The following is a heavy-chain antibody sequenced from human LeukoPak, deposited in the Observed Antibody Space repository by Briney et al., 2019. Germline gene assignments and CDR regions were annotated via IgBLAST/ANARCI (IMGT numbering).Heavy chain of an antibody. J-gene: IGHJ5*02. D-gene: IGHD4-11*01. CDR3: ARDPKYQIPGYSNYVGGPWFDP. CDR1: GYTFTNFG. Sequence: SVTVSCRASGYTFTNFGINWVRQAPGQGLEWMGGIIPIFGTANYAQKFQGRVTITADESTSTAYMELSSLRSEDTAVYYCARDPKYQIPGYSNYVGGPWFDPWGQGTLVTVSS. V-gene: IGHV1-69*13. CDR2: IIPIFGTA.